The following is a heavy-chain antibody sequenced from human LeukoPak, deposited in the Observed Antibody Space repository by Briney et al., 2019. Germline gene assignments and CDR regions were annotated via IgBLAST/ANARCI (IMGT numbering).Heavy chain of an antibody. CDR2: ISYDGSNK. CDR1: GFTFSSYA. Sequence: PGGSLRLSCAASGFTFSSYAMHWVRQAPGKGLEWVAVISYDGSNKYYADSVKGRFTISRDNSKNTLYLQMNSLRAEDTAVYYCARGAGEDYFDYWGQGTLVTVSS. D-gene: IGHD3-10*01. CDR3: ARGAGEDYFDY. V-gene: IGHV3-30-3*01. J-gene: IGHJ4*02.